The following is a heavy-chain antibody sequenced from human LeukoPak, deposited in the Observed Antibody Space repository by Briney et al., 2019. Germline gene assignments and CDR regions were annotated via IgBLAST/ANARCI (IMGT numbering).Heavy chain of an antibody. CDR2: ITPFFGTP. D-gene: IGHD6-19*01. CDR1: GGTFRSHA. CDR3: ARAYKDRSLAGKKEFFQH. J-gene: IGHJ1*01. V-gene: IGHV1-69*13. Sequence: ASVKVSCKASGGTFRSHAISWVRQAPGQGLEWMGGITPFFGTPKYTQRFQGRVTITADESTSTAYMELSSLRSEDTAVYYCARAYKDRSLAGKKEFFQHWGQGTLVTVSS.